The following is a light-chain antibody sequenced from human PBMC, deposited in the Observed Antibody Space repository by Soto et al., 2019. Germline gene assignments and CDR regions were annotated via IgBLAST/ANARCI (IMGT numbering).Light chain of an antibody. J-gene: IGLJ1*01. CDR2: AVS. CDR1: SSDIGSYNH. Sequence: QSVLTQPASVSGSPGQSITISCSGTSSDIGSYNHVAWYQQFPGKSPKLMIYAVSDRPSGVSDSFSGSKSGITAFLTISGLQPEDEADYYCISYTERQSYLFGTGTRVTV. V-gene: IGLV2-14*03. CDR3: ISYTERQSYL.